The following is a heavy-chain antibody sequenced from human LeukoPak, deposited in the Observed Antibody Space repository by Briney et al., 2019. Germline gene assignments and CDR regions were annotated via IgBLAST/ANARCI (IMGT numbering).Heavy chain of an antibody. CDR1: GFTFSTYS. J-gene: IGHJ3*02. D-gene: IGHD3-10*01. CDR3: ARGRSITILRGVAISDGFDI. V-gene: IGHV3-21*06. CDR2: IATSSDYI. Sequence: PGGSLRLSCAASGFTFSTYSMNWVRQAPGKGLEWVSSIATSSDYIYYAGSLKGRFTISRDNAKNSPYLHMNSLRPDDTAVYYCARGRSITILRGVAISDGFDIWGQGTKVTVS.